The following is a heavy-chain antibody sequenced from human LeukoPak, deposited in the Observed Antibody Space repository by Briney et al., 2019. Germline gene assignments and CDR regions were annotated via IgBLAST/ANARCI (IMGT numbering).Heavy chain of an antibody. J-gene: IGHJ4*02. CDR3: ASPYYDSSGYYYAFDY. D-gene: IGHD3-22*01. CDR2: FSPIFGTP. V-gene: IGHV1-69*13. Sequence: ASVTVSCKASEGTLSNYGISWVRQAPGHGLEWMGGFSPIFGTPNYAQKFQGRVTVTADESTSTAYMELSSLRSEDTAVYYCASPYYDSSGYYYAFDYWGQGTLVTVSS. CDR1: EGTLSNYG.